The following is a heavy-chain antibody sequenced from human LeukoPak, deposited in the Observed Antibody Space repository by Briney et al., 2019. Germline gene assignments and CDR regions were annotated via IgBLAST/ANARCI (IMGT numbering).Heavy chain of an antibody. CDR1: GGTFSSYA. CDR2: IIPIFGTA. CDR3: ASLEGYCSGGSCYPEVAFDI. V-gene: IGHV1-69*05. Sequence: GSSVKVSCKASGGTFSSYAISWVRQAPGQGLEWMGGIIPIFGTANYAQKFQGRVTITTDEFTSTAYMELSSLRSEDTAVYYCASLEGYCSGGSCYPEVAFDIWGQGTMVTVSS. J-gene: IGHJ3*02. D-gene: IGHD2-15*01.